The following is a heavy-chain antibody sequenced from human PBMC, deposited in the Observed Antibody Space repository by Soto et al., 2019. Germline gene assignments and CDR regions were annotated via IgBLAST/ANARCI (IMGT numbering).Heavy chain of an antibody. Sequence: QVQLVQSGAEVKKPGSSLKVSCKASGGTVSNHAMGWVRQAPGQRLEWMGGISPMFGTIKYAQKFQHRVTITADESTNTAYMELTSLTSEDTAFYFCARPQRRGAVAGYWYFDLWGSGALVSVSS. CDR2: ISPMFGTI. CDR1: GGTVSNHA. V-gene: IGHV1-69*01. D-gene: IGHD6-19*01. CDR3: ARPQRRGAVAGYWYFDL. J-gene: IGHJ2*01.